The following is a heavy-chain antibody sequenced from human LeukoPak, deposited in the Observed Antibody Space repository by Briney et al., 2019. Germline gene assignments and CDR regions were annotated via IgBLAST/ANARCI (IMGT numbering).Heavy chain of an antibody. Sequence: GGSLRLSCAASGFTFSTYYMNWVRQAPGKGLEWVSSISSSSTYIYYADSVKGRFTISRDNAKNSLYLQMNSLRAEDTAVYYCAKSLHEGYCSSTSCYHYYMDVWGKGTTVTISS. D-gene: IGHD2-2*01. CDR1: GFTFSTYY. V-gene: IGHV3-21*01. CDR2: ISSSSTYI. J-gene: IGHJ6*03. CDR3: AKSLHEGYCSSTSCYHYYMDV.